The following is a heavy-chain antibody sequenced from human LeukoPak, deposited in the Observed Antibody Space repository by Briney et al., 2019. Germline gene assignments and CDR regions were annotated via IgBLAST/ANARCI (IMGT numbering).Heavy chain of an antibody. CDR3: ARAYRLTSPRGFDP. J-gene: IGHJ5*02. D-gene: IGHD3-16*02. CDR2: IFYTGDT. Sequence: PSETLSLTCTVSGGFISGYYWNWIRQSPGKGLEWIGYIFYTGDTDYNPSLRSRVTTSVDRSNNRFSLQLASVTTADSAFYYCARAYRLTSPRGFDPWGPGILVTVSS. V-gene: IGHV4-59*01. CDR1: GGFISGYY.